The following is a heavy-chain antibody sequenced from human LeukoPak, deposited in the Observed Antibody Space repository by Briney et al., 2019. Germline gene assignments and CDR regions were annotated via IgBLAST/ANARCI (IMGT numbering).Heavy chain of an antibody. CDR2: ISGSGGST. CDR1: GFTFSSYA. D-gene: IGHD3-3*01. V-gene: IGHV3-23*01. J-gene: IGHJ4*02. CDR3: AKVAGTYYDFWSGYYVY. Sequence: SGGSLRLSCAASGFTFSSYAMSWVRQAPGEGLEWVSAISGSGGSTYYADSVKGLFTISRDNSKNTLYLQMNSLRAEDTAVYYCAKVAGTYYDFWSGYYVYWGQGTLVTVSS.